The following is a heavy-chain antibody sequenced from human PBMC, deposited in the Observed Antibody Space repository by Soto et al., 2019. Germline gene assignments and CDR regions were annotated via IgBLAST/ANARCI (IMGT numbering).Heavy chain of an antibody. V-gene: IGHV1-69*02. Sequence: ASVKVSCKASGGTFSSYTISWVRQAPGQGLEWMGRIIPILGIANYAQKFQGRVTITADKSTSTAYMELSSLRSEDTAVYYCARGESSWQALNWFDPWGQGTLVTVSS. J-gene: IGHJ5*02. CDR2: IIPILGIA. D-gene: IGHD6-13*01. CDR3: ARGESSWQALNWFDP. CDR1: GGTFSSYT.